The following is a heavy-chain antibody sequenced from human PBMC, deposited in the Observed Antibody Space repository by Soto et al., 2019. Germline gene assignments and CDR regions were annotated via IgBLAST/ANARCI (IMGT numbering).Heavy chain of an antibody. D-gene: IGHD6-6*01. CDR2: IYYSGST. Sequence: SETLSLTCTVFGGSISSYYWSWIRQPPGKGLEWIGYIYYSGSTNYNPSLKSRVTISVDTSKNQFSLKLSSVTAADTAVYYCARAYSSFEYYFDYWGQGTLVTVSS. J-gene: IGHJ4*02. CDR1: GGSISSYY. V-gene: IGHV4-59*01. CDR3: ARAYSSFEYYFDY.